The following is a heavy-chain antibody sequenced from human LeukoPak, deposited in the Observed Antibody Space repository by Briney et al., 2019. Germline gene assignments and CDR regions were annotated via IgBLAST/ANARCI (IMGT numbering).Heavy chain of an antibody. V-gene: IGHV3-33*07. CDR3: TRYNNDHFDY. J-gene: IGHJ4*02. CDR2: IAYDGSRA. CDR1: GFTSGGLA. Sequence: GGPLRPSCAGSGFTSGGLALHWFARTPGKGLEWVAVIAYDGSRAFYADSVKGRFTISRDNSKNTMSVQMDDLRAEDTAVYYCTRYNNDHFDYWGQGTLVTVSS. D-gene: IGHD1-14*01.